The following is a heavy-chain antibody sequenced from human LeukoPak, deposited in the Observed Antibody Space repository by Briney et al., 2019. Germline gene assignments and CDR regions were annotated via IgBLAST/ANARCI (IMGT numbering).Heavy chain of an antibody. CDR2: INPNSGGT. J-gene: IGHJ6*03. D-gene: IGHD2-2*01. Sequence: ASVKVSCKASGYTFTGYYMHWVRQAPGQGLEWVGWINPNSGGTNYAQKFQGRVTMTRDTSISTAYMELSRLRSDDTAVYYCARALWKYCSSTSCPPGYYYMDVWGKGTTVTVSS. CDR3: ARALWKYCSSTSCPPGYYYMDV. V-gene: IGHV1-2*02. CDR1: GYTFTGYY.